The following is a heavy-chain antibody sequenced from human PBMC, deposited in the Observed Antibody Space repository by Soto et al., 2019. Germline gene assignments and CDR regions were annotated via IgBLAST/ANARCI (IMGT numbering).Heavy chain of an antibody. V-gene: IGHV4-59*01. CDR3: VRAGGGDRGYSGYDSAIFDY. CDR2: IYYSGST. CDR1: GGSISSYY. Sequence: SETLSLTCTVSGGSISSYYWSWIRQPPGKGLEWIGYIYYSGSTNYNPSLKSRVTISVDTSKNQFSLNPSSVTAADTAVYYCVRAGGGDRGYSGYDSAIFDYWGQGTLVTVSS. J-gene: IGHJ4*02. D-gene: IGHD5-12*01.